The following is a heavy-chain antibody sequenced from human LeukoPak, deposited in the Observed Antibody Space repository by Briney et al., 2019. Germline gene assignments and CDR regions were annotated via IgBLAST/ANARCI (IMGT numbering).Heavy chain of an antibody. CDR1: GGSISSRSYY. V-gene: IGHV4-39*01. D-gene: IGHD1-26*01. CDR3: ARQSVGATPTYYYYYYGMDV. Sequence: PSETLSLTCTVSGGSISSRSYYWGWIRQPPGKGLEWIGIIHYSGNTYYNPSLKSRVSISVDTSKKQFSLKLSSVTAADTAVYYCARQSVGATPTYYYYYYGMDVWGQGTTVTVSS. CDR2: IHYSGNT. J-gene: IGHJ6*02.